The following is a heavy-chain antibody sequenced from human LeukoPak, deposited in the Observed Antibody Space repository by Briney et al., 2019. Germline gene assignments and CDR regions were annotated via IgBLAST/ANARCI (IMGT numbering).Heavy chain of an antibody. CDR1: GDSINNNYW. J-gene: IGHJ4*02. CDR3: ARTTVRFSSYYFDY. Sequence: SETLSLTCAVSGDSINNNYWWTWVRQPPGKGLEWIGEIHHSGSTNCNPSLKSRVTMSVDTSKNQFSLKLSSVTAADTAVYYCARTTVRFSSYYFDYWGQGTLVTVSS. CDR2: IHHSGST. D-gene: IGHD4-17*01. V-gene: IGHV4-4*02.